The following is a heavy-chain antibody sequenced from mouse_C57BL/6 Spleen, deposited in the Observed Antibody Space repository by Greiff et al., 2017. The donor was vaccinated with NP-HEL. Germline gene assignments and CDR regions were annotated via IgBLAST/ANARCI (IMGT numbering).Heavy chain of an antibody. Sequence: EVQLQQSGPELVKPGASVKISCKASGYSFTDYNMNWVKQSNGKSLEWIGVINPNYGTTSYNQKFKGKATLTVDQSSSTAYMQLNSLTSEDSAVYYCARGGLSGSSFYWYFDVWGTGTTVTVSS. CDR2: INPNYGTT. CDR3: ARGGLSGSSFYWYFDV. V-gene: IGHV1-39*01. J-gene: IGHJ1*03. CDR1: GYSFTDYN. D-gene: IGHD1-1*01.